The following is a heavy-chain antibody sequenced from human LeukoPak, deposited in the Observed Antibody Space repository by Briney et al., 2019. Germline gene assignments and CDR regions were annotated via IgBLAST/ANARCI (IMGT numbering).Heavy chain of an antibody. Sequence: NPSETLSLTCTVSGGSISSYYWSWIRQPAGKGLEWIGRIYTSGSTNYNPSLKSRVTMSVDTSKNQFSLKLSSVTAADPAVYYCARVDDSGGYYRLLTHYYYYGMDVWGQGTTVTVSS. CDR1: GGSISSYY. V-gene: IGHV4-4*07. J-gene: IGHJ6*02. D-gene: IGHD3-22*01. CDR3: ARVDDSGGYYRLLTHYYYYGMDV. CDR2: IYTSGST.